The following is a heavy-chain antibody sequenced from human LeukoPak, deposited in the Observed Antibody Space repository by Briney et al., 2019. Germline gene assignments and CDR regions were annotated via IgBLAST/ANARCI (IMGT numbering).Heavy chain of an antibody. CDR3: SLARSEYHYGMDV. CDR1: GDSVSSISVA. V-gene: IGHV6-1*01. J-gene: IGHJ6*02. Sequence: SQTLSLTCAISGDSVSSISVAWNWIRQSPSRGLEWLGRTYYRSKWYYEYAVSVKSRINISPDTSKNQFSLQLTSVTPEDTAVYYCSLARSEYHYGMDVWGQGTTVNVSS. CDR2: TYYRSKWYY.